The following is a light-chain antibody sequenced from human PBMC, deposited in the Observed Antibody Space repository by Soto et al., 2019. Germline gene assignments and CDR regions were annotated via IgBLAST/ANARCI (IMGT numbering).Light chain of an antibody. CDR1: QSVSSTY. CDR3: QQYASSPRT. J-gene: IGKJ3*01. Sequence: EIVLTQSPGTLSLPQGERATLSCRASQSVSSTYLAWYQQKTGQAPRLLIYDASSRATGIPDRFSGSGSGTAFTLTISRLEPEDFAVYYCQQYASSPRTFGPGTKVDI. CDR2: DAS. V-gene: IGKV3-20*01.